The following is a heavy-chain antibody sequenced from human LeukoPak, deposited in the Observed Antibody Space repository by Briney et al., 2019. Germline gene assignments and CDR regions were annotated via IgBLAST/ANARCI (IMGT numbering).Heavy chain of an antibody. J-gene: IGHJ4*02. D-gene: IGHD2-15*01. V-gene: IGHV3-30*04. CDR2: ISYDGSNK. CDR3: ARAGYCSGGSCSKLDY. CDR1: GFTFSSYA. Sequence: PGGSLRLSCAASGFTFSSYAMHWVRQAPGKGLEWVAVISYDGSNKYYAGSVKGRFTISRDNSKNTLYLQMNSLRAEDTAVYYCARAGYCSGGSCSKLDYWGQGTLVTVPS.